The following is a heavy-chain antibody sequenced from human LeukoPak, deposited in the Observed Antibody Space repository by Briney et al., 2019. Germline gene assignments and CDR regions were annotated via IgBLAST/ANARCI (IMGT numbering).Heavy chain of an antibody. J-gene: IGHJ4*01. D-gene: IGHD5-24*01. CDR1: GFKFSSYW. V-gene: IGHV3-74*01. Sequence: GGSLRLSCAVSGFKFSSYWMNWVRQVPGKGLMWVAHINTNGDSTYYADSVKGRFTISRDNAKSTLSLQMNSLRAEDTAIYYCVRDNAYTFDYWGQGTLVTVSS. CDR3: VRDNAYTFDY. CDR2: INTNGDST.